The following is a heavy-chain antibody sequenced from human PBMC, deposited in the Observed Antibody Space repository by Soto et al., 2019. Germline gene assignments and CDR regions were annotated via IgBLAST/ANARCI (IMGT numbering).Heavy chain of an antibody. CDR3: ARVGVAQYYYYGMDV. D-gene: IGHD1-26*01. CDR2: IYPGDSDT. Sequence: GESLKISCKGSGYSFTSYWIAWVRHMPGKGLECMGIIYPGDSDTRYSPSFQGQVTISADKSISTAYLQWSSLKASYTAMYYCARVGVAQYYYYGMDVWGQGTPVTAP. J-gene: IGHJ6*02. V-gene: IGHV5-51*03. CDR1: GYSFTSYW.